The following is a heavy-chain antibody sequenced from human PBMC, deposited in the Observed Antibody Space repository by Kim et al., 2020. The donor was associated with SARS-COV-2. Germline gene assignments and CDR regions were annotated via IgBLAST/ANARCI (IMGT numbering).Heavy chain of an antibody. CDR2: IYYSGST. CDR1: GGSISSGGYY. V-gene: IGHV4-31*03. CDR3: ARDPEGYGDFYTHAFDI. Sequence: SETLSLTCTVSGGSISSGGYYWSWIRQHPGKGLEWIGYIYYSGSTYYNPSLKSRVTISVDTSKNQFSLKLSSVTAADTAVYYCARDPEGYGDFYTHAFDIWGQGTMVTVSS. J-gene: IGHJ3*02. D-gene: IGHD4-17*01.